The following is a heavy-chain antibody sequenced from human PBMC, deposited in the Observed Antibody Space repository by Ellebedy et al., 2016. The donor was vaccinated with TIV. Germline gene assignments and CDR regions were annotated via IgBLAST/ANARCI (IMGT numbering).Heavy chain of an antibody. CDR1: GFTFTSSA. D-gene: IGHD1-26*01. V-gene: IGHV1-58*02. CDR3: AAAMGASGPDAFDI. J-gene: IGHJ3*02. CDR2: IVVGSGNT. Sequence: AASVKVSCKASGFTFTSSAMQWVRQARGQRLEWIGWIVVGSGNTNYAQKFQERVTITRDMSTSTAYMELSSLRSEDTAVYYCAAAMGASGPDAFDIWGQGTMVTVSS.